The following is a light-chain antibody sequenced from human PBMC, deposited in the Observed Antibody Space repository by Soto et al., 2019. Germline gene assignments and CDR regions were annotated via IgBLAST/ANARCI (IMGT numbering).Light chain of an antibody. CDR3: QQLSSYPPDT. V-gene: IGKV1-9*01. Sequence: DIQLTQSPSFLSASVGDRVTITCRASQGISSYLAWYQQKPGKAPKLLIYAASTLQSGVPSRFSGSGSGTEFTLTISSLQPEDFATYYCQQLSSYPPDTFGQGTKLEIK. CDR2: AAS. CDR1: QGISSY. J-gene: IGKJ2*01.